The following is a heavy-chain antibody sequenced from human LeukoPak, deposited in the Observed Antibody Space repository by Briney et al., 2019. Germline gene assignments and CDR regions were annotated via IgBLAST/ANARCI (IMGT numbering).Heavy chain of an antibody. CDR3: ARYCSSTSCRWFAP. V-gene: IGHV4-31*03. D-gene: IGHD2-2*01. J-gene: IGHJ5*02. CDR1: GGSISSGGYY. Sequence: PSETLSLTCTVSGGSISSGGYYWSWIRQHPGKGLEWIGYIYYSGSTYYNPSLKSRVTISVDTSKNQFSLKLSSVTAADTAVYYCARYCSSTSCRWFAPWGQGTLVTVSS. CDR2: IYYSGST.